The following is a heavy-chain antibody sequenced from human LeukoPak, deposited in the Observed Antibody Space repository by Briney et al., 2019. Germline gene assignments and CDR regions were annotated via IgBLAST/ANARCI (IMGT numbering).Heavy chain of an antibody. J-gene: IGHJ5*02. CDR2: MNPNSGNT. CDR1: GYTFTSYD. Sequence: ASVKVSCKASGYTFTSYDINWVRQATGQGLEWMGWMNPNSGNTGYAQKFQGRVTITRNTSISTAYMELSSLRSEDTAVYYCAREGSITIFGVVYNWFDPWGQGTLVTVSS. V-gene: IGHV1-8*03. D-gene: IGHD3-3*01. CDR3: AREGSITIFGVVYNWFDP.